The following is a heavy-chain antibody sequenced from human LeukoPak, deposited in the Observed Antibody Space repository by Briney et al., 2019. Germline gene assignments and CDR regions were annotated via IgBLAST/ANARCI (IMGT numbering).Heavy chain of an antibody. V-gene: IGHV3-11*01. J-gene: IGHJ6*03. CDR2: ISRSGSTK. D-gene: IGHD3-10*01. CDR1: GFTFSDYN. CDR3: AREENYYYYMDV. Sequence: GGSLRLSCAASGFTFSDYNMRWIRQAPGKGLEWVSSISRSGSTKYYADSVKGRFTISRDNAKNSLFLQMNSLRAEDTAVYYCAREENYYYYMDVWGKGTTVTVSS.